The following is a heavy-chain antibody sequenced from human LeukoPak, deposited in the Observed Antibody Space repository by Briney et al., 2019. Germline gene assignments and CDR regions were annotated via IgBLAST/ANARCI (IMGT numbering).Heavy chain of an antibody. D-gene: IGHD6-19*01. V-gene: IGHV1-46*01. Sequence: GASVNVSSKASGYTFTSYYMHWVRQAPGQGLEWMGIINPSGGSTIYAQKFQGRVTMTRDTSTTTVNMELSSLRSEDTAVYYCARDSDAVDDAFDIWGQGTVVTVSS. CDR3: ARDSDAVDDAFDI. J-gene: IGHJ3*02. CDR1: GYTFTSYY. CDR2: INPSGGST.